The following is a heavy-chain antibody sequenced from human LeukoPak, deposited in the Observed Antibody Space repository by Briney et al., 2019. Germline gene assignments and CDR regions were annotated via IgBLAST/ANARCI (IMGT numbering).Heavy chain of an antibody. CDR2: IYYSGST. CDR3: AREGSGSSTDFDY. J-gene: IGHJ4*02. CDR1: GGSISSSSYY. D-gene: IGHD1-26*01. V-gene: IGHV4-39*07. Sequence: SETLSLTCTVSGGSISSSSYYWGWIRQPPGKGLEWIGSIYYSGSTYYNPSLKSRVTISVDRSKNQFSLKLSSVTAADTAVYYCAREGSGSSTDFDYWGQGTLVTVSS.